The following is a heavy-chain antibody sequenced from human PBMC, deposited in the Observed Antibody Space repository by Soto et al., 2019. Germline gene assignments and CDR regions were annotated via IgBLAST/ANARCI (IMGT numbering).Heavy chain of an antibody. CDR2: INPDNGNT. CDR3: ARGIATGQLDP. Sequence: VKVSCKASGYTFTRYTMNWVRQAPGQRLEWMGWINPDNGNTKSSQKFQDRVIITRDTSASTAYMDLSSLRSEDTAVYYCARGIATGQLDPWGQGTLVTVPQ. J-gene: IGHJ5*02. V-gene: IGHV1-3*01. CDR1: GYTFTRYT. D-gene: IGHD2-15*01.